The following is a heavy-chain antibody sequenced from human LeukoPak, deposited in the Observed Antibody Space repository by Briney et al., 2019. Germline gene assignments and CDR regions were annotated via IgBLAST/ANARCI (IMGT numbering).Heavy chain of an antibody. CDR2: IYYSGST. J-gene: IGHJ4*02. CDR1: GGSISSYY. D-gene: IGHD6-13*01. Sequence: PSETLSLTCTVSGGSISSYYWSWIRQPPGKGLEWIGYIYYSGSTNYNPSLKSRVTISVDTSKNQFSLKLSSVTAADTAVYYCARGPTPYSSSGGVFDYWGQGTLVTVSS. V-gene: IGHV4-59*01. CDR3: ARGPTPYSSSGGVFDY.